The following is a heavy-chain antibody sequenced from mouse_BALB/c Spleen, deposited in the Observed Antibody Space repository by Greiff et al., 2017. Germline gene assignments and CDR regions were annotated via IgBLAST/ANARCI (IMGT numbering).Heavy chain of an antibody. D-gene: IGHD1-2*01. CDR1: GFTFSSFG. J-gene: IGHJ2*01. V-gene: IGHV5-17*02. CDR2: ISSGSSTI. Sequence: EVQLVESGGGLVQPGGSRKLSCAASGFTFSSFGMHWVRQAPEKGLEWVAYISSGSSTIYYADTVKGRFTISRDNPKNTLFLQMTSLRSEDTAMYYCAREGYGYGYFDYWGQGTTLTVSS. CDR3: AREGYGYGYFDY.